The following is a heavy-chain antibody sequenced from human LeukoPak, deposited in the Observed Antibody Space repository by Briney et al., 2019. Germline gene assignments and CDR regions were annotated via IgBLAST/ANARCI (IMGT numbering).Heavy chain of an antibody. CDR3: ARDLSSLDAFDI. Sequence: PGGSLRLSCAASGFTFSSYAMSWVRQAPGKGLEWVSAISGSGGSTYYADSVKGRFTISRDNSKNTLYLQMNSLRAEDTAVYCCARDLSSLDAFDIWGQGTMVTVSS. V-gene: IGHV3-23*01. J-gene: IGHJ3*02. CDR1: GFTFSSYA. D-gene: IGHD2/OR15-2a*01. CDR2: ISGSGGST.